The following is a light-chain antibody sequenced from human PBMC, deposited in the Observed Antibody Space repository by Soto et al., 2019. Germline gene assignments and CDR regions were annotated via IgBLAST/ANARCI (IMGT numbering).Light chain of an antibody. Sequence: DIQMTQSPSALSASLGDRVTITCRASHSIDTWLASYQQRPGKAPNLLIYDASSLASGVPSRFSGGGSGTEFTLTISNLQPDDFGTYYCHQYKSYTPYTIGQGTKVEIK. CDR1: HSIDTW. CDR3: HQYKSYTPYT. J-gene: IGKJ2*01. CDR2: DAS. V-gene: IGKV1-5*01.